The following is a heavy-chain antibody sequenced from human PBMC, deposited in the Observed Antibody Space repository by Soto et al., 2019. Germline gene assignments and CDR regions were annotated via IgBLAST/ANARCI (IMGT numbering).Heavy chain of an antibody. D-gene: IGHD1-26*01. CDR3: ARVSGAPIERLDY. J-gene: IGHJ4*02. V-gene: IGHV3-30-3*01. CDR1: GFTFSSYA. Sequence: HPGGSLRLSCAASGFTFSSYAMHWVRQAPGKGLEWVAVISYDGSNKYYADSVKGRFTISRDNSKNTLYLQMNSLRAEDTAVYYCARVSGAPIERLDYWGQGTLVTVSS. CDR2: ISYDGSNK.